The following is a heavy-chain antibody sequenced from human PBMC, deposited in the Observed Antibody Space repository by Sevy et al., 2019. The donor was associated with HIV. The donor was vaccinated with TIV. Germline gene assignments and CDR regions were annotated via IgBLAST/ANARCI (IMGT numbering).Heavy chain of an antibody. D-gene: IGHD2-8*01. CDR2: TKNKAKSYTI. CDR3: ASPQYETHDY. CDR1: GFIFSDHY. Sequence: GGSLRLSCAVSGFIFSDHYMDWVRQAPGKGLEWVGRTKNKAKSYTIEYAASVKGRFIISRDDSKNSVYLQMNSLKSEDTAVYYCASPQYETHDYWGQGTLVTVSS. V-gene: IGHV3-72*01. J-gene: IGHJ4*02.